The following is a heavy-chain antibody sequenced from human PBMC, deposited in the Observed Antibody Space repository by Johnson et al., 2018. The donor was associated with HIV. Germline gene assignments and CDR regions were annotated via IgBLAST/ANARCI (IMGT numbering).Heavy chain of an antibody. D-gene: IGHD2-21*02. Sequence: VQLVESGGGVVQPGRSLRLSCAASGFTFSSYAMSWVRQAPGKGLEWVSAISGSGGSTYYADSVKGRFTISRDNSKNTLYLQMNSLRAEDTAVYYCARAGCGGDCSTDAFDVWGQGTMVTVSS. V-gene: IGHV3-23*04. J-gene: IGHJ3*01. CDR2: ISGSGGST. CDR3: ARAGCGGDCSTDAFDV. CDR1: GFTFSSYA.